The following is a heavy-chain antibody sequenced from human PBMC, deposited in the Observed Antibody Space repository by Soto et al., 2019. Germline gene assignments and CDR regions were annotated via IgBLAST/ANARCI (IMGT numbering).Heavy chain of an antibody. CDR3: ARAYSSSGGFDP. J-gene: IGHJ5*02. D-gene: IGHD6-6*01. V-gene: IGHV1-46*01. CDR1: GYTFTSYY. Sequence: GASVKVSCKASGYTFTSYYMHWVRQAPGQRLEWMGRINPSNGSTRYAQKFQGRVTITADTSTSTAYMELSSLRSEDTAVYYCARAYSSSGGFDPWGQGTLVTVSS. CDR2: INPSNGST.